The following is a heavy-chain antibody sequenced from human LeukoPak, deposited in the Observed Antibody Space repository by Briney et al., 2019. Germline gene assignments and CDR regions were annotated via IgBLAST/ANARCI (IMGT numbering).Heavy chain of an antibody. CDR1: GFTFSSYA. J-gene: IGHJ3*02. D-gene: IGHD5-12*01. CDR3: AKEGWLRFLRDAFDI. V-gene: IGHV3-23*01. Sequence: GGSLRLSCAASGFTFSSYAMSWFRQAPGKGLEWVSAISGSGGSTYYADSVKGRFNISRDNFKNTLYLQMNSLRAEDTAVYYCAKEGWLRFLRDAFDIWGQGTMVTVSS. CDR2: ISGSGGST.